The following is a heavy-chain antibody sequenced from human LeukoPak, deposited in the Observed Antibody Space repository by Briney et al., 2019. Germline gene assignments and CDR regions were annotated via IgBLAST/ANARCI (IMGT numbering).Heavy chain of an antibody. J-gene: IGHJ5*02. CDR2: MNPNSGNT. CDR1: GYTFTSYD. CDR3: ARAAAATNWFDP. V-gene: IGHV1-8*01. Sequence: ASVTVSCKASGYTFTSYDINWVRQATGQGLEWMGWMNPNSGNTGYAQKFQGRVTMTRDTSISTAYMELSRLRSDDTAVCYCARAAAATNWFDPWGQGTLVTVSS. D-gene: IGHD2-2*01.